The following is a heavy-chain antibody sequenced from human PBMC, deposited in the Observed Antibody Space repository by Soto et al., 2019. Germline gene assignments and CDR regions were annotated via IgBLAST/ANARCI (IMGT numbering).Heavy chain of an antibody. V-gene: IGHV3-15*07. D-gene: IGHD3-3*01. CDR2: IKSKTDGGTT. CDR1: GFTFSNAW. J-gene: IGHJ6*02. Sequence: TGGSLRLSCAASGFTFSNAWMNWVRQAPGKGLEWVGRIKSKTDGGTTDYAAPVKGRFTISRDDSKNTLYLQMNSLKTEDTAVYYCTTGQYDFWSGSGYYYYGMDVWGQGTTVTV. CDR3: TTGQYDFWSGSGYYYYGMDV.